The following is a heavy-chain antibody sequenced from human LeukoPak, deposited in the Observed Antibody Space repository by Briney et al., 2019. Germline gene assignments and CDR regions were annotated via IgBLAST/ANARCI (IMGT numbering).Heavy chain of an antibody. CDR2: INPKSGAT. CDR3: AGAGDESTGHYDSLHF. J-gene: IGHJ3*01. D-gene: IGHD2-8*02. V-gene: IGHV1-2*02. CDR1: GYTFDENH. Sequence: ASVTVSCKASGYTFDENHIHWVRQAPGQGPEWMGWINPKSGATDSAQQFQGRLTMTRDTSIGTASMDLSGLRLDDTGIYYCAGAGDESTGHYDSLHFWGQGTMVTVSS.